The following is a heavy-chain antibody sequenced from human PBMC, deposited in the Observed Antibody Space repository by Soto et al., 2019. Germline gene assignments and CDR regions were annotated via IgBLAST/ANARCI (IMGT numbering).Heavy chain of an antibody. D-gene: IGHD6-13*01. Sequence: ASVKVSCKASGYTFTSYGINWVRQAPGQGLEWMGWISAYNGNTNYAQKLQGRVTMTTDTSTSTAYMELRSLRSDDTAVYYCARVASSAWGINWFDPWGQGTLVTVSS. V-gene: IGHV1-18*01. J-gene: IGHJ5*02. CDR2: ISAYNGNT. CDR3: ARVASSAWGINWFDP. CDR1: GYTFTSYG.